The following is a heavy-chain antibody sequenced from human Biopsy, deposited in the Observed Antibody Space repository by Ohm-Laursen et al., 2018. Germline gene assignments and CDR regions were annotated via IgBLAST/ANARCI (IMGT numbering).Heavy chain of an antibody. D-gene: IGHD3-10*01. CDR1: GYTFITYY. Sequence: ASVKVSCKAFGYTFITYYVNWVRQAPGQGLEWMGKINPSGGSTSYAQKFQGRVTMTRDTSTTTVYMELSGLRSEDTAVYYCARDRIGGRGDPPDHWGQGTLVTVSS. V-gene: IGHV1-46*01. CDR3: ARDRIGGRGDPPDH. CDR2: INPSGGST. J-gene: IGHJ4*02.